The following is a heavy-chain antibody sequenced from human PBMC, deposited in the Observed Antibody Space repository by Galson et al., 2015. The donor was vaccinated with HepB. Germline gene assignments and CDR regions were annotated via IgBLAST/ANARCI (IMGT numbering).Heavy chain of an antibody. V-gene: IGHV3-48*01. Sequence: SLRLSCAASGFTFSSYSMNWVRQAPGKGLEWVSYISSSSSTIYYADSVKGRFTISRDNAKNSLYLQMNSLRAEDTAVYYCAREVGYYGSGSYYTGYYFDYWGQGTLVTVSS. CDR2: ISSSSSTI. D-gene: IGHD3-10*01. CDR1: GFTFSSYS. CDR3: AREVGYYGSGSYYTGYYFDY. J-gene: IGHJ4*02.